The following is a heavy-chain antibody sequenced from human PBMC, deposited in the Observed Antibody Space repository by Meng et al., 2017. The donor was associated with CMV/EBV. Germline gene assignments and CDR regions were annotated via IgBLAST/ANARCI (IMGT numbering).Heavy chain of an antibody. Sequence: GESLNISCATSGFTFNIYAITWVRQAPGKGLEWVSSISGNSGSTYYADSVKGRFTISRDNSKNTLYLQMNSLRAEDTAVYYCARSLTGTGYFFDYWGQGTLVTVSS. CDR2: ISGNSGST. D-gene: IGHD1/OR15-1a*01. CDR3: ARSLTGTGYFFDY. J-gene: IGHJ4*02. V-gene: IGHV3-23*01. CDR1: GFTFNIYA.